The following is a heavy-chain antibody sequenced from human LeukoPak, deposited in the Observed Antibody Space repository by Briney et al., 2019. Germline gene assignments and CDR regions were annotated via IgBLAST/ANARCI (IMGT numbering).Heavy chain of an antibody. CDR3: ARERSGSYEGNWFDP. J-gene: IGHJ5*02. CDR2: ISSSSSYI. D-gene: IGHD3-10*01. Sequence: GGSLRLSCAASGFTFSSYSMNWVRQAPGKGLEWVSSISSSSSYIYYADSVKGRFTISRDNAKNSLYLQMNSLRAEDTAVYYCARERSGSYEGNWFDPWGQGTLVTVSS. V-gene: IGHV3-21*01. CDR1: GFTFSSYS.